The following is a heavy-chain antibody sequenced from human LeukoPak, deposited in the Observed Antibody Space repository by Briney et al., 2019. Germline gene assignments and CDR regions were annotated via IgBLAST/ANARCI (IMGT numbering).Heavy chain of an antibody. CDR3: ARSGVIRGFTRLFDY. J-gene: IGHJ4*02. D-gene: IGHD3-10*01. V-gene: IGHV5-51*01. CDR2: IYPGDSET. CDR1: GYTFNTYW. Sequence: GESLKISCKGSGYTFNTYWIGWVGQMPGKGLEWMGVIYPGDSETIYSPSFQGQVTISADKSITTAYLQWSSLKASDTAMYYCARSGVIRGFTRLFDYWGQGTLVTVSS.